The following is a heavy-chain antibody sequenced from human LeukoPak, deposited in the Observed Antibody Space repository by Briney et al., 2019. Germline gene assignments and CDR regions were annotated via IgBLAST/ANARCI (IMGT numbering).Heavy chain of an antibody. V-gene: IGHV1-2*02. Sequence: GASVKVSCKTSGYTFTGHYMHWVRQAPGQGLEWMAWINVNSGDRNSAQKFRGRVTLTRDTSITTAYMDLSGLRSEDTAVYYCAKDLTSLWELPTRAYAFDIWGQGTMVTVSS. D-gene: IGHD1-26*01. CDR3: AKDLTSLWELPTRAYAFDI. CDR2: INVNSGDR. J-gene: IGHJ3*02. CDR1: GYTFTGHY.